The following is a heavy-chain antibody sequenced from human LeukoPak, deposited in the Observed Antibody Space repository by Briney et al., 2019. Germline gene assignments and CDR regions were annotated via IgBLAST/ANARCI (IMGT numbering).Heavy chain of an antibody. CDR3: ARDRYSGSYPLDY. Sequence: TGGSLRLSCAASGFTFSNAWMSWIRQAPGKGLEWVSYISSSGSIIYYADSVKGRFTISRDNAKNSLYLQMNSLRAEDTAVYYCARDRYSGSYPLDYWGQGTLVTVSS. CDR1: GFTFSNAW. D-gene: IGHD1-26*01. CDR2: ISSSGSII. V-gene: IGHV3-11*01. J-gene: IGHJ4*02.